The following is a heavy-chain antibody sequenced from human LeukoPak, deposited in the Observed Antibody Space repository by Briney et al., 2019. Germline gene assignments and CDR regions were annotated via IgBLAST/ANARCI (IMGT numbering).Heavy chain of an antibody. D-gene: IGHD3-10*01. J-gene: IGHJ4*02. CDR2: IWFDGSHQ. Sequence: GSLRLSCAASEFIFSNYAMHWVRQAPGKGLEWVAVIWFDGSHQYYADSVKGRFTISRDNSKKTLYLQMDSLSPEDTAVYYCARTQGRFYGSGSYKGFDCWGQGTLVTVSS. CDR3: ARTQGRFYGSGSYKGFDC. V-gene: IGHV3-33*01. CDR1: EFIFSNYA.